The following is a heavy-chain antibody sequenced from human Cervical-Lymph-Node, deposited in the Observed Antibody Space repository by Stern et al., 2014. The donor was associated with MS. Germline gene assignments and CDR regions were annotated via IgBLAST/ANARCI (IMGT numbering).Heavy chain of an antibody. V-gene: IGHV5-51*03. CDR2: IYPDDSDI. CDR3: ARPPPRRKWDDPNYGMDV. CDR1: GYTFTNNW. J-gene: IGHJ6*02. Sequence: EVQLVESGAEVKKPGESLKISCKGSGYTFTNNWIAWVRQMPGKGLEWMGIIYPDDSDIRYRPSLQGQVTISADKSISTAYLQVSSRKAADSAVYYCARPPPRRKWDDPNYGMDVWGQGTTVTVSS. D-gene: IGHD1-1*01.